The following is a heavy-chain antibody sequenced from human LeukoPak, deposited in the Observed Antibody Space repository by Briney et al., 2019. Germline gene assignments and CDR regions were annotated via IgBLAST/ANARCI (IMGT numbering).Heavy chain of an antibody. J-gene: IGHJ3*02. D-gene: IGHD2-2*01. Sequence: GGSLRLSCAASGFTFSSYAMSWVRQAPGKGLEWVSSISGSGGSTYYADSVKGRFTISRDKSKNTLYLQMNSLRAEDTAVYYCAKDIVVVPAAMDAFDIWGQGTMVTVSS. V-gene: IGHV3-23*01. CDR3: AKDIVVVPAAMDAFDI. CDR1: GFTFSSYA. CDR2: ISGSGGST.